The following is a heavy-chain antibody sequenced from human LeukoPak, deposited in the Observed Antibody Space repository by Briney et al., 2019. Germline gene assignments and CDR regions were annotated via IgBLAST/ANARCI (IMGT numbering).Heavy chain of an antibody. CDR2: IRYDGSNK. CDR1: GFTFSSYG. CDR3: AKIRGYSYGLVAHHIDY. D-gene: IGHD5-18*01. J-gene: IGHJ4*02. Sequence: GGSLRLSCAASGFTFSSYGMHWVRQAPGKGLEWVAFIRYDGSNKYYADSVKGRFTISRDNSKNTLYLQMNSLRAEDTAVYYCAKIRGYSYGLVAHHIDYWGQGTLVTVPS. V-gene: IGHV3-30*02.